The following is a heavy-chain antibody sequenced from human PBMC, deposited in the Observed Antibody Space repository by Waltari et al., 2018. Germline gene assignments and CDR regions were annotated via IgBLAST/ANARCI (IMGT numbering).Heavy chain of an antibody. CDR1: GFTCNSVS. V-gene: IGHV3-21*02. D-gene: IGHD3-22*01. Sequence: EVQLVESGGGLVKPGGSLPLSCETSGFTCNSVSMTWVRQAPGKGLEWLSTIASGSDYIFYAVSVRGRFTISRDNARSTVNLRMNSLRTEDTAVYYCVKGGYIISDYWGQGIQVIVSS. CDR2: IASGSDYI. CDR3: VKGGYIISDY. J-gene: IGHJ4*02.